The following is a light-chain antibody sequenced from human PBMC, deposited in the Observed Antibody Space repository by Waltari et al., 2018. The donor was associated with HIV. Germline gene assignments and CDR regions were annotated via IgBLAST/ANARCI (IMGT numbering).Light chain of an antibody. CDR1: SSNVGSYNL. Sequence: QSALTQPASVSGSPGQSITISCTGTSSNVGSYNLVSWYQQHPGRDPKVMIYEVSKRPAGVSNRFSGSKSGNTASLTISGLQAEDEADYYCCSYTGSNPFLLFGGGTKLTVL. CDR3: CSYTGSNPFLL. V-gene: IGLV2-23*02. CDR2: EVS. J-gene: IGLJ2*01.